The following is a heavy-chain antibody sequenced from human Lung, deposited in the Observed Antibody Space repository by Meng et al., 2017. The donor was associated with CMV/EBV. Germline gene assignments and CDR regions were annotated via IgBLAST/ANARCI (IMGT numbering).Heavy chain of an antibody. CDR1: GYTFTRYG. J-gene: IGHJ5*02. V-gene: IGHV1-18*01. D-gene: IGHD6-13*01. Sequence: VQLGQSGAEVKKPGASVKVSCKASGYTFTRYGISWVRQAPGQGLEWMGWISAYNGNTNYAQKLQGRVTMTTDTSTRTAYMELRSLRSDDTAVYYCAASSSSWYQNWFDPWGQGTLVPVSS. CDR3: AASSSSWYQNWFDP. CDR2: ISAYNGNT.